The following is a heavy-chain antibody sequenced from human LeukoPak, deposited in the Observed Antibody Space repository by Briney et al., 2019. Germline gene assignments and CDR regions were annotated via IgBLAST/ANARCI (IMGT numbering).Heavy chain of an antibody. D-gene: IGHD2-21*01. V-gene: IGHV3-64*04. CDR3: AKDFRIGYSAHFDY. J-gene: IGHJ4*02. CDR2: ISSYGVST. CDR1: GFTFNSYA. Sequence: TGGSLRLSCSASGFTFNSYAMHWVRQTPGKGLESVSTISSYGVSTYYADSVKGRFTISRDNSKNTLYLQMDSLRGEDTAVYYCAKDFRIGYSAHFDYWGQGALVTVSS.